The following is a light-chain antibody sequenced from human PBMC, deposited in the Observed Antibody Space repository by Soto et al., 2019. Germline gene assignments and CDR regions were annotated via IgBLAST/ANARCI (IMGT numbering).Light chain of an antibody. Sequence: EIVLTQSPGTLSLSPGERATLSCRASQSLSSNYLAWYQQKPGQAPRLLIFAASTRATGIPDRFSGSVSGTDDFTLTISRLEPEDFAVYSCQQYGSSPYTFGRGTKLEIK. CDR2: AAS. CDR3: QQYGSSPYT. CDR1: QSLSSNY. V-gene: IGKV3-20*01. J-gene: IGKJ2*01.